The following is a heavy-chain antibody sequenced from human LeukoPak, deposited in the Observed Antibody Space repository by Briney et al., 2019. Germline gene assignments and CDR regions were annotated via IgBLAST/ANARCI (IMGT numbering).Heavy chain of an antibody. CDR1: GFTFSSYA. Sequence: PGRSLRLSCAASGFTFSSYAMHWVRQAPGKGLEWVAVISYDGSNKYYAGSVKGRFTISRDNSKNTLYLQMNSLRAEDTAVYYCAKRLRASGYYGWWGQGTLVTVSS. V-gene: IGHV3-30-3*02. D-gene: IGHD3-3*01. CDR2: ISYDGSNK. CDR3: AKRLRASGYYGW. J-gene: IGHJ4*02.